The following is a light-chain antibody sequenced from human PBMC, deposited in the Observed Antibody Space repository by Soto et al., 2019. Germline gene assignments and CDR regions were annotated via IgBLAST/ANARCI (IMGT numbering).Light chain of an antibody. CDR3: QRYNKSPLT. J-gene: IGKJ1*01. CDR1: QSVSRNY. V-gene: IGKV3-20*01. Sequence: VLTQSPGTLSLSPGERATLSCRASQSVSRNYIAWYQQKPGQAPRLLIYGPSRRSTGIPDRFGGSGYEPDFTLTISRLGPDDVAVYYCQRYNKSPLTFGQWTKVEIK. CDR2: GPS.